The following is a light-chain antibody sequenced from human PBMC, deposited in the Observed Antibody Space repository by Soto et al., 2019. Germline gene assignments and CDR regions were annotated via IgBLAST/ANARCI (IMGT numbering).Light chain of an antibody. CDR2: KAS. CDR1: QSISTW. Sequence: DIQMTQSPSTLSASVGERVTITCWASQSISTWLAWYQQKPGKAPKLLIYKASSLESGVPSRFSGSGSGTEFTLTISSLQPDDFATYYCQQYNSYGTFGQGTRVEIK. J-gene: IGKJ1*01. V-gene: IGKV1-5*03. CDR3: QQYNSYGT.